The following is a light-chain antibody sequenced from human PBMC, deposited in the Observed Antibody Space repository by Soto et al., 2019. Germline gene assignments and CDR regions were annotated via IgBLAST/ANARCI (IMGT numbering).Light chain of an antibody. V-gene: IGKV2-28*01. CDR2: LGS. J-gene: IGKJ4*01. CDR3: MQALQTSFT. CDR1: QSLLHSNGYNY. Sequence: DIVMTQSPLSLPVTPGEPASISCRSSQSLLHSNGYNYLDWYLQKPGQSPQLLIYLGSNRASGVPDRYSGSGLGADFTPKISRVEAEDVGVYYCMQALQTSFTFGGGTKVEIK.